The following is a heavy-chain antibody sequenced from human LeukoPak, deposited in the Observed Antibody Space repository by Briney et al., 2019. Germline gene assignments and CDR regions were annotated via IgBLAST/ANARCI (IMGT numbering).Heavy chain of an antibody. V-gene: IGHV3-21*01. CDR3: AKGQGARQDLDF. Sequence: GGSLRLSCAASGFSFSTYSMNWVRQTPGKGLEWVSSISSSSSSTFYADSVKGRFTISRDNARDSLYLQINSLRVEDTGVYYCAKGQGARQDLDFWGQGTLVTVSS. CDR2: ISSSSSST. J-gene: IGHJ4*02. D-gene: IGHD1-26*01. CDR1: GFSFSTYS.